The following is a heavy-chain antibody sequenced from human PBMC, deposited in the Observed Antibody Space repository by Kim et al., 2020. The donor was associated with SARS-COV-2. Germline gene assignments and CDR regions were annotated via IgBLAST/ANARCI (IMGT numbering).Heavy chain of an antibody. CDR2: ISYDGSNK. CDR3: AKSVVAGDGTGRPGYYYYYYGMDV. CDR1: GFTFSSYG. D-gene: IGHD4-17*01. Sequence: GGSLRLSCAASGFTFSSYGMHWVRQAPGKGLEWVAVISYDGSNKYYADSVKGRFTISRDNSKNTLYLQMNSLRAEDTAVYYCAKSVVAGDGTGRPGYYYYYYGMDVWGQGTTVTVSS. J-gene: IGHJ6*02. V-gene: IGHV3-30*18.